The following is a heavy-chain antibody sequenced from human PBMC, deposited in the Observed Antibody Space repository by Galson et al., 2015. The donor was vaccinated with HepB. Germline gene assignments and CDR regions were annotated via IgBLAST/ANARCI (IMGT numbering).Heavy chain of an antibody. CDR1: GFTFSSYA. CDR2: FSNDGTNK. CDR3: AKDRRSSSWTYYYRLDV. V-gene: IGHV3-30*18. J-gene: IGHJ6*02. Sequence: SLRLSCAASGFTFSSYAMHWVRQAPGKGLEWVAFFSNDGTNKYYADSVKGRFTISRDNSKSTLYLQMNSLRPEDTAVYYCAKDRRSSSWTYYYRLDVWGQGTTVTVSS. D-gene: IGHD6-13*01.